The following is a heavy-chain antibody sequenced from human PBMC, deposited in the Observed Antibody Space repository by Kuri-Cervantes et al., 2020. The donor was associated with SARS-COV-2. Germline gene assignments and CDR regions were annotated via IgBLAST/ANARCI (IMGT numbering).Heavy chain of an antibody. J-gene: IGHJ5*02. CDR2: INHSGST. CDR1: GGSFSGYY. Sequence: GSLRLSCAVYGGSFSGYYWSWIRQPPGKGLEWIGEINHSGSTNYNPSLKSRVTISVDTSKNQFSLKLSSVTAADTAVYYCARDLGANSSGWYLFAWFDPWGQGTLVTVSS. CDR3: ARDLGANSSGWYLFAWFDP. D-gene: IGHD6-19*01. V-gene: IGHV4-34*01.